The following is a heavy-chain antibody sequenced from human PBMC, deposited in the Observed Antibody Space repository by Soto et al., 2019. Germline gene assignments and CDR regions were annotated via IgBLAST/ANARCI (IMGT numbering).Heavy chain of an antibody. CDR3: ARLPGYSSGVFEY. CDR1: GGSLSNYY. D-gene: IGHD6-19*01. Sequence: SETLSLTCTVSGGSLSNYYWNWILQPPGKGLEWIGYIYYSGSTNYNPSLKSRVTISVDTSKNQFSLKLTSVTAADTTLYYCARLPGYSSGVFEYWGQGTLVTVSS. CDR2: IYYSGST. J-gene: IGHJ4*02. V-gene: IGHV4-59*08.